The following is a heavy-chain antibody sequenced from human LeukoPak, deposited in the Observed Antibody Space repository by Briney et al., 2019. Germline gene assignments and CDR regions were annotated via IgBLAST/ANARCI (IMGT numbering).Heavy chain of an antibody. CDR1: GGSISSYY. D-gene: IGHD3-10*01. Sequence: PSETLSLTCTVSGGSISSYYWTWIRQPPGKGLEWIGYFYSSGNTNYNPSLNSRVTMSLDTSKNQFSLKLRSVTAADTAVYYCARYGSGTYPLDSFYYYGMDVWGRGTTVTVSS. V-gene: IGHV4-59*01. CDR2: FYSSGNT. J-gene: IGHJ6*02. CDR3: ARYGSGTYPLDSFYYYGMDV.